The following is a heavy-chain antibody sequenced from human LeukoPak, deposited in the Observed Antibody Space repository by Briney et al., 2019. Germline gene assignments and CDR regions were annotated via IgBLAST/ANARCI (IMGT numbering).Heavy chain of an antibody. CDR1: GYTFTSYG. Sequence: GASVKVSCKASGYTFTSYGISWVRQAPGQGLEWMGWISAYNGNTNYAQKLQGRVTMTTDTSTSTAYMELRSLRSDDTAVYYCARLEMAGSIGFYHYYYYMDVWGKGTTITISS. J-gene: IGHJ6*03. D-gene: IGHD5-24*01. CDR3: ARLEMAGSIGFYHYYYYMDV. V-gene: IGHV1-18*01. CDR2: ISAYNGNT.